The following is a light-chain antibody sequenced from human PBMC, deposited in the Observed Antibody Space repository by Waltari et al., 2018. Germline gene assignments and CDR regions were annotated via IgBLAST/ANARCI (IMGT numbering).Light chain of an antibody. Sequence: EIVLTQSPATLSLSPGERATLSCRASQSVSSSLGWYQQRPGQAPRLLIYDASSRATGIPARFSGSGSGTDFTLTIRSLEPEDFAVYYCQQRSKWPITFGQGTRLEIK. CDR1: QSVSSS. J-gene: IGKJ5*01. CDR3: QQRSKWPIT. V-gene: IGKV3-11*01. CDR2: DAS.